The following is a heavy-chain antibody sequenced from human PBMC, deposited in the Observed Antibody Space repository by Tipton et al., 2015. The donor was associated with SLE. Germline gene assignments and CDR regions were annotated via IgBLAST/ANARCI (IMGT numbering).Heavy chain of an antibody. CDR2: ISSSTSYI. Sequence: SLRLSCAASGFSFSSYAINWVRQSPGKGLEWVSYISSSTSYIYYADSMKGRFTIPRDNAKNSLYLQMSSLRAEDTAVYYCAKGPAVAGFDYWGQGTLVTVSS. V-gene: IGHV3-21*04. J-gene: IGHJ4*02. D-gene: IGHD6-19*01. CDR1: GFSFSSYA. CDR3: AKGPAVAGFDY.